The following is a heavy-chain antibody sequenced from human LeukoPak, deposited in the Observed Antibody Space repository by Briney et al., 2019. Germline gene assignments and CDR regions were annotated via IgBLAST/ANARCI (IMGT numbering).Heavy chain of an antibody. Sequence: PSQTLSLTCTVSGGSVTSGNYYWNWIRQPAGKGLEWIGRIYTSGSTNYNPSLKSRVTISVDTSKNQFSLKLSSVTAADTAVYYCAREGYYDSSGSWYFDLWGRGTLVTVSS. J-gene: IGHJ2*01. V-gene: IGHV4-61*02. CDR1: GGSVTSGNYY. CDR3: AREGYYDSSGSWYFDL. D-gene: IGHD3-22*01. CDR2: IYTSGST.